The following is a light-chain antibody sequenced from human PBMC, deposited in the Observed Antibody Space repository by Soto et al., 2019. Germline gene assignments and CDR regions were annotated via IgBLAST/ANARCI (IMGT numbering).Light chain of an antibody. CDR1: SGHSSYA. Sequence: QPVLTQSPSASASLGASVKLTCTLSSGHSSYAIAWHQQQPEKGPRYLMKLNSDGSHSKGDGIPDRFSGSSSGAERYLTISSLQSEHEADYYCLTWGTGIQVFGTGTKLTVL. CDR2: LNSDGSH. V-gene: IGLV4-69*01. CDR3: LTWGTGIQV. J-gene: IGLJ1*01.